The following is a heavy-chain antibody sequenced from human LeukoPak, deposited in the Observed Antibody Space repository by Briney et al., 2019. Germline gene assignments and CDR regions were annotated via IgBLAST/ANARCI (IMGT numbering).Heavy chain of an antibody. J-gene: IGHJ4*02. D-gene: IGHD2-21*01. CDR2: INPNNGDT. V-gene: IGHV1-2*02. CDR1: GYTFTAQY. CDR3: ASYPRNIPTPPFDY. Sequence: ASVKVSCKDSGYTFTAQYMHWVRQAPGQGLEWMGWINPNNGDTKYAQRFLGRVTMTRDTSTATAYMELSSLRSDDTAVYFCASYPRNIPTPPFDYWGQGTLVTVSS.